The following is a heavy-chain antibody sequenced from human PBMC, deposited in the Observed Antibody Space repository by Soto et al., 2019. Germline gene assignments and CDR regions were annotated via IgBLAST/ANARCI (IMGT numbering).Heavy chain of an antibody. CDR1: GLTFSNYA. Sequence: PGGSLRLSCAPSGLTFSNYAMSWVRQAPGGGLEWVSSRSGSSSTTYYAYSVRGRYTMSRDRSKNTLYLQMSSLRAEDTALYYCAKNQERELPRVIDFWGQGTLVTVSS. J-gene: IGHJ4*02. CDR3: AKNQERELPRVIDF. CDR2: RSGSSSTT. V-gene: IGHV3-23*01. D-gene: IGHD1-7*01.